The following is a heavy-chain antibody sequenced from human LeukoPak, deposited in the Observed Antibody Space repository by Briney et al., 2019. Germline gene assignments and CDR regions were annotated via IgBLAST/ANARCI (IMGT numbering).Heavy chain of an antibody. V-gene: IGHV4-59*08. D-gene: IGHD4-23*01. J-gene: IGHJ3*02. CDR1: GGSISSYY. CDR3: ARLPSTVVNAFDI. Sequence: PSETLSLTCTVSGGSISSYYWSWIRQRPGKGLEWIGYIYYSGSTNYNPSLKSRVTISVDTSKNQFSLKLSSVTAADTAVYYCARLPSTVVNAFDIWGQGTMVTVSS. CDR2: IYYSGST.